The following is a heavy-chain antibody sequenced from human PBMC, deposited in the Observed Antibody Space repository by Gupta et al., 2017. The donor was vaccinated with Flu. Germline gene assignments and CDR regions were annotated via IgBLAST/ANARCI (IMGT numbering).Heavy chain of an antibody. CDR2: INPNSGGT. V-gene: IGHV1-2*06. Sequence: YPVTGNYLHWMRQAPGQGLERMGRINPNSGGTDCAQNFQGRVTMTRDTSISTAYMELSRLRSDDTAVYYCARDFYGDKDYWGQGTLVTVSS. D-gene: IGHD4-17*01. J-gene: IGHJ4*02. CDR1: YPVTGNY. CDR3: ARDFYGDKDY.